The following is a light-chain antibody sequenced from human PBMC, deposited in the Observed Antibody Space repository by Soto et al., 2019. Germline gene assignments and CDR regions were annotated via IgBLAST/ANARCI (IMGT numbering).Light chain of an antibody. CDR1: QIIRNH. Sequence: DIQMTQSPSYLSASVGGRVNITCRASQIIRNHLNWYQHTPGKAPEVLIYAASILQGGVPSRFSGSGSGTDFTLTINSLQPEDFATYYCQQSFSAPFTFGPGTKVDIK. CDR2: AAS. V-gene: IGKV1-39*01. CDR3: QQSFSAPFT. J-gene: IGKJ3*01.